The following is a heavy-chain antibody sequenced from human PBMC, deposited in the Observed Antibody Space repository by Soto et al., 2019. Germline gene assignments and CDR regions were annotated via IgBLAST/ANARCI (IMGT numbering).Heavy chain of an antibody. Sequence: SETLSLSCIVSGESISSSSYYWGWIRQPPGKGLEWIGSIYYSGRTYYNPSFKSRVTISIDTSKNQLSLKLSSVTATDTAVYYCARVGNYGDSPYYNYAMDVWGQGTTVTVSS. CDR1: GESISSSSYY. J-gene: IGHJ6*02. CDR2: IYYSGRT. CDR3: ARVGNYGDSPYYNYAMDV. D-gene: IGHD4-17*01. V-gene: IGHV4-39*01.